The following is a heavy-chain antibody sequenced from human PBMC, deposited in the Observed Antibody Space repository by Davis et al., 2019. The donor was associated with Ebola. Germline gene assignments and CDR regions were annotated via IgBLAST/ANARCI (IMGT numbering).Heavy chain of an antibody. J-gene: IGHJ4*02. CDR2: ISAYNGNT. V-gene: IGHV1-18*01. D-gene: IGHD1-1*01. CDR3: ARAQFPTTSDH. CDR1: GYIFTLYA. Sequence: AASVKVSCKASGYIFTLYAVHWLRQAPGQGLEWMGWISAYNGNTNYAQKLQGRVTMTSDTATTTAYMEVGSLRSDDTAVYYCARAQFPTTSDHWGQGTLVTVSS.